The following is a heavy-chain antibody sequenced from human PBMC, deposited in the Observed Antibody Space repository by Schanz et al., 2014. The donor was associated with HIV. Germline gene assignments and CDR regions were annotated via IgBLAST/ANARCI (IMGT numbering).Heavy chain of an antibody. Sequence: QVQLVQSGTEVSKPGTSVKVSCKTSGYAFSDYYLHWVRQAPGQGLEWMGWINPNSGSTNYAQKFQGRVTMTRDTSISTAYMELSRLRSDDTAVYYCASDLSVYSSSSSVWGQGTTVTVSS. CDR2: INPNSGST. D-gene: IGHD6-13*01. J-gene: IGHJ6*02. V-gene: IGHV1-2*02. CDR1: GYAFSDYY. CDR3: ASDLSVYSSSSSV.